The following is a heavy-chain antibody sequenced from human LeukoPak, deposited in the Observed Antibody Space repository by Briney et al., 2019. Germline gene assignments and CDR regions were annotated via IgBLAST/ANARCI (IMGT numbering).Heavy chain of an antibody. J-gene: IGHJ4*02. Sequence: PGGSLRLSCAASGFVFTTYGMHWVRQAPGKGLEWVAVIYYDGSKKFYGDSVTGRFTISRDNSKNTVYLQMNSLRAEDTALYYCVRDHCGGDCSTPPLGFDDWGQGSLVTVSS. CDR1: GFVFTTYG. CDR2: IYYDGSKK. V-gene: IGHV3-33*01. CDR3: VRDHCGGDCSTPPLGFDD. D-gene: IGHD2-21*02.